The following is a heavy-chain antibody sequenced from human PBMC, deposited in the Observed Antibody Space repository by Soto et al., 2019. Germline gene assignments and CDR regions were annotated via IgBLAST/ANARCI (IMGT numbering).Heavy chain of an antibody. CDR2: IVVGSGNT. CDR3: AAEADYYDSSGYVWGY. V-gene: IGHV1-58*02. CDR1: GFTFTSSA. J-gene: IGHJ4*02. Sequence: QMQLVQSGPEVKKPGTSVKVSCKASGFTFTSSAMQWVRQARGQRLEWIGWIVVGSGNTNYAQKFQERVTITRDMSTSTAHMELSSLRSEDTAVYYCAAEADYYDSSGYVWGYWGQGTLVTVSS. D-gene: IGHD3-22*01.